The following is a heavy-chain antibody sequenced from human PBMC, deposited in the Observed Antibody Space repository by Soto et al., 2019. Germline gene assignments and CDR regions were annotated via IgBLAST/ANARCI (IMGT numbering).Heavy chain of an antibody. CDR1: GGTFSSYS. V-gene: IGHV1-69*13. CDR3: AREGGSSSGHYYYYGMDV. CDR2: IIPIYGKT. J-gene: IGHJ6*02. D-gene: IGHD6-6*01. Sequence: SVKVSCKASGGTFSSYSINWLRQAPGQRLEWLGDIIPIYGKTNYAQKFQGRVTISADESTSTAYMELSSLRSEDTAVYYCAREGGSSSGHYYYYGMDVWGQGTTVTVSS.